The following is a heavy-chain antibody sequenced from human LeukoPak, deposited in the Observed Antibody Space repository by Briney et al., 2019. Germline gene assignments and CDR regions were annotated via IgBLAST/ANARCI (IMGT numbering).Heavy chain of an antibody. J-gene: IGHJ4*02. CDR2: ISYDGSNK. D-gene: IGHD5-12*01. Sequence: GRSLRLSCAAPGFTFSNYGMHWVRQAPGKGLEWVALISYDGSNKYFADSVQGLFTISRDNSKNTLFLQMNSLRAEDTAVYYCAKGAYDYIEMGYFDYWGQGTLVTVSS. V-gene: IGHV3-30*18. CDR3: AKGAYDYIEMGYFDY. CDR1: GFTFSNYG.